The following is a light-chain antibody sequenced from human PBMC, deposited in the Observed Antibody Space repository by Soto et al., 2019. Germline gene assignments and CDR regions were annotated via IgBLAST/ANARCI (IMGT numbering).Light chain of an antibody. CDR3: QKYDSAPLFT. CDR2: AAS. J-gene: IGKJ3*01. Sequence: DIQMTQSASSLSASVGDRVTITCRASQGISNYVAWYQQRPGKAPKLLIYAASTLQSGVPSRFSGSESGTDFTLTISGLQPEAVATYYCQKYDSAPLFTFGPGTKVEIK. V-gene: IGKV1-27*01. CDR1: QGISNY.